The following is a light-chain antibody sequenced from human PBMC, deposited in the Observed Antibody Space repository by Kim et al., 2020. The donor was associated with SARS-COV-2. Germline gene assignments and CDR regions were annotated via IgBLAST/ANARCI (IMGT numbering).Light chain of an antibody. J-gene: IGLJ3*02. Sequence: SSKLTQDPAVSVALGQTVRITCQGDSLRSYYASWYQQKPGQAPVLVIYGKNHRPSGIPDRFSGSSSGNTASFTITGAQAEDEADYYCNSRDSSGNHLVFGGGTQLTVL. CDR1: SLRSYY. V-gene: IGLV3-19*01. CDR3: NSRDSSGNHLV. CDR2: GKN.